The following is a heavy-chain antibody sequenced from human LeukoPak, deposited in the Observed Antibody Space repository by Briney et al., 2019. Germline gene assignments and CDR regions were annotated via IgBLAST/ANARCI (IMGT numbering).Heavy chain of an antibody. CDR3: ARVGGYEAPFDY. CDR1: GYTFTGYY. D-gene: IGHD5-12*01. CDR2: INPNSGGT. Sequence: ASVKVSCKASGYTFTGYYMHWVRQAPGQGLEWMGWINPNSGGTNYAQKFQGRVTTTRDTSISTAYMELSRLRSDDTAVYYCARVGGYEAPFDYWGQGTLVTVSS. V-gene: IGHV1-2*02. J-gene: IGHJ4*02.